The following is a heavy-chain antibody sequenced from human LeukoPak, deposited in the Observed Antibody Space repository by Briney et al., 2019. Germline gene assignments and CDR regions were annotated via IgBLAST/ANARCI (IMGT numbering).Heavy chain of an antibody. Sequence: PGGSLRLSCAASGFTFSRCGMSWVRQAPGKGLEWVSALSGSGGSTYYADSVKGRFTISSDNSKNTLYLQMSSLRAEDTAAYYCAKHPSGYYYDLLDYWGQGTLVTVSS. D-gene: IGHD3-22*01. J-gene: IGHJ4*02. CDR2: LSGSGGST. CDR3: AKHPSGYYYDLLDY. V-gene: IGHV3-23*01. CDR1: GFTFSRCG.